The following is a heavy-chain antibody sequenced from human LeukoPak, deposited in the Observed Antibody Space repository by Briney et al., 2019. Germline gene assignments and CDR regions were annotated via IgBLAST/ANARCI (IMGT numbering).Heavy chain of an antibody. CDR1: GYTFTSYY. CDR3: ARESGSYLWRSWLNP. Sequence: ASVKVSCKASGYTFTSYYMHWVRQAPGQGLEWMGIINPSGGSTSYAQKFQGRVTMTRDTSTSTVYMELSSLRSEDTAVYYCARESGSYLWRSWLNPWGQGTLVTVSS. CDR2: INPSGGST. V-gene: IGHV1-46*01. D-gene: IGHD3-16*01. J-gene: IGHJ5*02.